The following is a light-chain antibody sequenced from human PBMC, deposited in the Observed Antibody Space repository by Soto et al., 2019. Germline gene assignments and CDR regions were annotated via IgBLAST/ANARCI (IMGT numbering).Light chain of an antibody. Sequence: EIMMTQSPGTLSASPGERATLSCRASQSVSSNLAWYQQKPGQAPRLLIYAVSTRATGIPARFSGSGSGTESTLQISSLQSADFAVYYCQQDNKWPLTFGQGTKGEIK. CDR3: QQDNKWPLT. V-gene: IGKV3-15*01. CDR1: QSVSSN. CDR2: AVS. J-gene: IGKJ1*01.